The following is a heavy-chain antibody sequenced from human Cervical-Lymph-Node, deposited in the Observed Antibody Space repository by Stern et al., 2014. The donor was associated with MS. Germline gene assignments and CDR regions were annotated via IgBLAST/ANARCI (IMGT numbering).Heavy chain of an antibody. CDR2: IHDSGST. CDR3: ATTRWDLFTWNWFDP. D-gene: IGHD1-26*01. CDR1: GGSISSSGYY. Sequence: VQLVESDPGLVKPSQTLSLTCTVSGGSISSSGYYWSWIRQPADKGLEWIGRIHDSGSTYYNPSLKSRVTLPTDTANKQFSPTLPSVTAADTAVYYCATTRWDLFTWNWFDPWGQGTLVTVSS. V-gene: IGHV4-61*02. J-gene: IGHJ5*02.